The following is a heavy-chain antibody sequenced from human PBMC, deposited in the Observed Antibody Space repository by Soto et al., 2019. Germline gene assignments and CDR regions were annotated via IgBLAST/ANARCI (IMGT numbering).Heavy chain of an antibody. CDR1: GFSLSTSGVG. J-gene: IGHJ3*02. CDR2: IYWDDDK. Sequence: SGPTLVNPTQTLTLTCTFSGFSLSTSGVGVGWIRQPPGKALEWLGIIYWDDDKRYSPSLKSRVTITKDTFKNQLVLTMTNMDPVDTATYYCALIDSSGYSDAFDIWGQGTMVTVSS. D-gene: IGHD3-22*01. CDR3: ALIDSSGYSDAFDI. V-gene: IGHV2-5*02.